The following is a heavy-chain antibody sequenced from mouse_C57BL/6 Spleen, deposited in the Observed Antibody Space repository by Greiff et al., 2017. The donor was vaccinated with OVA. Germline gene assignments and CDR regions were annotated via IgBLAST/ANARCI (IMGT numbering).Heavy chain of an antibody. V-gene: IGHV1-72*01. Sequence: VQLQQPGAELVKPGASVKLSCKASGYTFTSYWMHWVKQRPGRGLEWIGRIDPNSGGTKYNEKFKSKATLTVDKPSSTAYMQLSSLTSEDSAVYYCVRETTVAPYYFDYWGQGTTLTVSS. CDR3: VRETTVAPYYFDY. CDR2: IDPNSGGT. J-gene: IGHJ2*01. CDR1: GYTFTSYW. D-gene: IGHD1-1*01.